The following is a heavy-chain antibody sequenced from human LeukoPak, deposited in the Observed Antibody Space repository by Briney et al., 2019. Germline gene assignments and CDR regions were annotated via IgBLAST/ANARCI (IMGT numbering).Heavy chain of an antibody. CDR1: GYTFTSYG. V-gene: IGHV1-18*01. D-gene: IGHD2-21*02. CDR3: ARAEHCGGDCYSRY. CDR2: ISAYNSNT. Sequence: GASVKVSCKASGYTFTSYGISWVRQAPGQGLEWMGWISAYNSNTNYAQKLQGRVTMTTDTSTSTAYMELRSLRSDDTAVYYCARAEHCGGDCYSRYWGQGTLVTVSS. J-gene: IGHJ4*02.